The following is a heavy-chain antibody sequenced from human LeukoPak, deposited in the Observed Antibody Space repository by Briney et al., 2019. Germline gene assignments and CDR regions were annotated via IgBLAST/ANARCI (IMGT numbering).Heavy chain of an antibody. CDR1: GGSISSHY. CDR2: IYYSGST. V-gene: IGHV4-59*11. J-gene: IGHJ6*02. Sequence: SETLSLTCTVSGGSISSHYWSWIRPPPGKGLEWIGYIYYSGSTNYNPSLKSRVTISVDTSKNQSSLKLSSVTAADTAVYYCARERGYGMDDWGQGTTVTVSS. CDR3: ARERGYGMDD.